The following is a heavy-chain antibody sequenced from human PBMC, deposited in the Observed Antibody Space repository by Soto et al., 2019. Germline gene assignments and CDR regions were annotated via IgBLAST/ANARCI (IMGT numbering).Heavy chain of an antibody. Sequence: SVKVSCKASGGTFSSYAISWVRQAPGQGLEWMGGIIPIFGTANYAQKFQGRVTITADESTSTAYMELSSLRSEDTAVYYCARCHPLTETTPQYYFDYGGRGTRVTVSS. J-gene: IGHJ4*02. CDR1: GGTFSSYA. V-gene: IGHV1-69*13. CDR2: IIPIFGTA. D-gene: IGHD1-20*01. CDR3: ARCHPLTETTPQYYFDY.